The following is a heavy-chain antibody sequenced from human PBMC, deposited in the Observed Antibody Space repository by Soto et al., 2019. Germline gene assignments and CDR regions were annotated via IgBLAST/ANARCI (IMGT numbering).Heavy chain of an antibody. Sequence: QVQLVESGGGVVQPGRSLRLSCAASGFTFSSYGMHWVRQAPGKGLEWVAVIWYDGSNKYYADSVKGRFTISRDNSKNALYLQMNSLRADATAVYYCAMVMGYGSGMSFDYWGQGTLVTVSS. J-gene: IGHJ4*02. D-gene: IGHD3-10*01. CDR1: GFTFSSYG. CDR2: IWYDGSNK. V-gene: IGHV3-33*01. CDR3: AMVMGYGSGMSFDY.